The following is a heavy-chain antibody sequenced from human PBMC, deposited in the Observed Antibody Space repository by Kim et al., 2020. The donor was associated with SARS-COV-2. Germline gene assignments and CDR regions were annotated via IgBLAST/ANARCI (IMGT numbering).Heavy chain of an antibody. V-gene: IGHV3-33*01. J-gene: IGHJ4*02. Sequence: GGSLRLSCAASGFSFSNYGMHWVRQAPGKGLEWVALIWSNGINKYYADSVKGRFTISRDNSNNILFLQMNSLTVEDTAVYFCARYYGSDNYRGATDSWGQGTLVTVSS. CDR1: GFSFSNYG. CDR2: IWSNGINK. CDR3: ARYYGSDNYRGATDS. D-gene: IGHD3-10*01.